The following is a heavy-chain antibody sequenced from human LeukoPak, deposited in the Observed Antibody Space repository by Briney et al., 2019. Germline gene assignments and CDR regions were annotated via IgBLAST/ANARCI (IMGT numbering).Heavy chain of an antibody. J-gene: IGHJ6*02. V-gene: IGHV1-69*10. CDR3: ARPVTTLKSHPYGMDV. CDR2: IIPILGIA. CDR1: GGAFSSYT. Sequence: GASVKVSCKASGGAFSSYTISWVRQAPGQGLEWMGGIIPILGIANYAQKFQGRVTITADKSTSTAYMELSSLRSEDTAVYYCARPVTTLKSHPYGMDVWGQGTTVTVSS. D-gene: IGHD4-17*01.